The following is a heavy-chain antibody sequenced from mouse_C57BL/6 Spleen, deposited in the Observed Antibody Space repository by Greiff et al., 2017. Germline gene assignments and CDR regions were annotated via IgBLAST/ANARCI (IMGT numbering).Heavy chain of an antibody. CDR3: APGLRRRDYYAMDY. J-gene: IGHJ4*01. D-gene: IGHD3-3*01. Sequence: QVQLQQSGAELARPGASVKLSCKASGYTFTSYGISWVKQRTGQGLEWIGEIYPRSGNTYYNEKFKGKATLTADKSSSTAYMELRSLTSEDSAVYFCAPGLRRRDYYAMDYWGQGTSVTVSS. CDR2: IYPRSGNT. CDR1: GYTFTSYG. V-gene: IGHV1-81*01.